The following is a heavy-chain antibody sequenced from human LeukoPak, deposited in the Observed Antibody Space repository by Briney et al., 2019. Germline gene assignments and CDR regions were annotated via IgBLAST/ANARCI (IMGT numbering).Heavy chain of an antibody. CDR3: ERESGGGYYYDSSGGFDY. D-gene: IGHD3-22*01. CDR1: GGSISSSNW. CDR2: VDHSGST. V-gene: IGHV4-4*02. Sequence: KPSETLSLTCAVAGGSISSSNWGSWVLQRPGKGREWIGEVDHSGSTNYNPSLKIRVPIAVDKCKNRFSLKLASVTAADTGVYDCERESGGGYYYDSSGGFDYWGQGTLVTVSS. J-gene: IGHJ4*02.